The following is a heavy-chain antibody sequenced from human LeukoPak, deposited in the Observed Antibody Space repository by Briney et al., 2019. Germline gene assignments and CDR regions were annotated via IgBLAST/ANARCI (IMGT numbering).Heavy chain of an antibody. CDR1: GGSISSGGYY. CDR2: IYYSGST. D-gene: IGHD3-10*01. Sequence: SETLSLTCTFSGGSISSGGYYWSWIRQHPGKGLEWIGYIYYSGSTYYNPSLKSRVTISVDTSKNQFSLKLSSVTAADTAVYYCARGPITMVRGVITPPFDYWGQGTLVTVSS. CDR3: ARGPITMVRGVITPPFDY. J-gene: IGHJ4*02. V-gene: IGHV4-31*03.